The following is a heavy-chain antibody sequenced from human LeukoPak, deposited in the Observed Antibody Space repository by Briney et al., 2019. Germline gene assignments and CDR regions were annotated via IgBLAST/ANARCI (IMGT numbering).Heavy chain of an antibody. CDR2: ISSSGGTI. D-gene: IGHD3-16*01. CDR1: GFTFSSYG. CDR3: ARDLGITGEYYFDY. J-gene: IGHJ4*02. V-gene: IGHV3-48*03. Sequence: GESLRLSCAAYGFTFSSYGLNWVRQAPGKGPEWLSYISSSGGTIYYVDSVKGRFTVSRDNAKNSLYLQMNSLRAEDTAVYYCARDLGITGEYYFDYWGQGALVSVSS.